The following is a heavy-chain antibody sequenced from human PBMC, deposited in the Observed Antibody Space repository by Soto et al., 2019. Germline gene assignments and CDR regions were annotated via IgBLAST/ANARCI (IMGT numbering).Heavy chain of an antibody. D-gene: IGHD1-26*01. Sequence: QVQLVESGGGLVKPGGSLRLSCAASGFTFSGYYMSWIRQAPGEGLEWVSYISTGGSTIYYVDSVKGRFTISRDNAKNSLYPQMNSLRAEDTAVYYCARDSWGLIRDVGFDYWGQGTLVTVSS. J-gene: IGHJ4*02. CDR1: GFTFSGYY. V-gene: IGHV3-11*01. CDR2: ISTGGSTI. CDR3: ARDSWGLIRDVGFDY.